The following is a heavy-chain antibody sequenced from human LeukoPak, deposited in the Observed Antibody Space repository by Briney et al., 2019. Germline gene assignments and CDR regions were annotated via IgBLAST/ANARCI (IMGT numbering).Heavy chain of an antibody. CDR2: VIPIFDTA. CDR1: GGTFSSYA. V-gene: IGHV1-69*05. CDR3: ARGLVDYYGSGSLTQYYYYYYMDV. Sequence: SVKVSXKASGGTFSSYAISWVRQAPGQGLEWMGRVIPIFDTANYAQKFQGRVTITTDESTSTAYMELSSLRSEDTAVYYCARGLVDYYGSGSLTQYYYYYYMDVWGKGTTVTVSS. J-gene: IGHJ6*03. D-gene: IGHD3-10*01.